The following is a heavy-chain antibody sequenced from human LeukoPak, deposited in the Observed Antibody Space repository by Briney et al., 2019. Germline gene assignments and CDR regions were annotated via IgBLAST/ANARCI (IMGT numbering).Heavy chain of an antibody. CDR2: ISYTGTT. J-gene: IGHJ4*02. CDR1: SGSISSGDYY. CDR3: ARLGTAPFDY. Sequence: PSQTLSLTCTVSSGSISSGDYYWSWLRQPPGKGLEWIGYISYTGTTYYNPSLKSRVTISEDTSKNLFSLKLNSVTAADTALYYCARLGTAPFDYWGQGTLVTVSS. D-gene: IGHD2-21*02. V-gene: IGHV4-30-4*08.